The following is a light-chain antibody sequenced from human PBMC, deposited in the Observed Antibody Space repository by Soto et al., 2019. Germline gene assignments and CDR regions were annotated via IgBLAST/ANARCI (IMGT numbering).Light chain of an antibody. V-gene: IGLV3-21*04. CDR3: QVWDSSSDHVV. CDR1: NIGSKS. J-gene: IGLJ2*01. CDR2: YDT. Sequence: SYELTQAPAVSVAPGKTARITCGGNNIGSKSVHWCQQKPGQAPVLVIYYDTDRPSGIPEGFSGSNSGNTATLTISRVEAGDEADYYCQVWDSSSDHVVFGGGTKLTVL.